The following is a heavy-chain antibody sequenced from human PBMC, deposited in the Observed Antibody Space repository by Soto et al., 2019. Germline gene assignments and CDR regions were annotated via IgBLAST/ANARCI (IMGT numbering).Heavy chain of an antibody. CDR1: GDSISSVNW. CDR2: LYHNGIT. CDR3: ATSAGYFPISSLYP. J-gene: IGHJ5*02. Sequence: PSETLSLTCAVSGDSISSVNWWSWVRQSPGQGLEWLGALYHNGITNYNPSLQSRVTISVDKSKNAFSLNLTSVTAAHTAVYSCATSAGYFPISSLYPWGRVTMVTVSS. V-gene: IGHV4-4*02. D-gene: IGHD3-9*01.